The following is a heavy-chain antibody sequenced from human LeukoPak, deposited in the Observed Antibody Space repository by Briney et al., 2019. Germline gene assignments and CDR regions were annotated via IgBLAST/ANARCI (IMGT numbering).Heavy chain of an antibody. D-gene: IGHD3-9*01. V-gene: IGHV4-59*08. J-gene: IGHJ4*02. CDR2: IYYSGST. Sequence: SETLSLTCPVSGASISRYYWSWIRLPPGKGLEWVGYIYYSGSTNYNPSLKSRVTISVDTSKNQFSLRLNSVTAADTAVYYCARHVWLQPFDYWGQGTLVTVSS. CDR1: GASISRYY. CDR3: ARHVWLQPFDY.